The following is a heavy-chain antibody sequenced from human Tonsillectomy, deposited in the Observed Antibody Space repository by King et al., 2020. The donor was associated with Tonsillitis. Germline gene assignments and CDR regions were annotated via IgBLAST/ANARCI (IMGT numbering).Heavy chain of an antibody. J-gene: IGHJ4*02. V-gene: IGHV3-49*03. CDR3: TRRSFWSGLYYFDY. CDR2: IRSKAYGGTT. D-gene: IGHD3-3*01. CDR1: GFTFGDYA. Sequence: VQLVESGGGLVQPGRSLRLSCTASGFTFGDYAMSWFRQAPGKGLEWVGFIRSKAYGGTTEYAASVKGRFTISRDDSKSIAYLQMNSLKTEDTAVYYCTRRSFWSGLYYFDYWGQGTLVTVSS.